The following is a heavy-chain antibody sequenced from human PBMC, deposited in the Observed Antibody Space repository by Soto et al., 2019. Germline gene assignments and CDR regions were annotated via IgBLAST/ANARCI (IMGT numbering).Heavy chain of an antibody. CDR1: GYTFTVYY. Sequence: ASVKVSCKASGYTFTVYYMHWVRQAPGQGLEWMGWINPKSVGTMYPQEFQGRVIMTWDTSISTAYMAPSRLRSDDTAVYYCARDLAKGGGSAGFDYWGQGTLVTVSS. CDR2: INPKSVGT. CDR3: ARDLAKGGGSAGFDY. D-gene: IGHD1-26*01. V-gene: IGHV1-2*02. J-gene: IGHJ4*02.